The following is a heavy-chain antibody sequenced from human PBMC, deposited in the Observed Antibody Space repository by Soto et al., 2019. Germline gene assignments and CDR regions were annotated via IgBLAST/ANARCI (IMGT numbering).Heavy chain of an antibody. J-gene: IGHJ4*02. CDR1: GGSISSSSYY. CDR3: ARQGYWFGDGIANDY. D-gene: IGHD3-10*01. CDR2: IYYSGST. V-gene: IGHV4-39*01. Sequence: PSETLSLTCTVSGGSISSSSYYWGWIRQPPGKGLEWIGSIYYSGSTYYNPSLKSRVTISVDTSKNQFSLKLSSVTAADTAVYYCARQGYWFGDGIANDYWGQGTLVTVSS.